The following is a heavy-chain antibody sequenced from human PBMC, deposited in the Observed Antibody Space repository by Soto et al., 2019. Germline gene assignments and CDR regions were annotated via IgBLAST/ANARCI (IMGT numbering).Heavy chain of an antibody. Sequence: QVQLQQWGAGLLKPSETLSLTCAVYGGSFSGYYWSWIRQPPGKGLEWIGEINHSGSTNYNPSLMSRVTISVDTSKNQFSLKLSSVTAADTAGYYCARDYGGNVFDYWGQGTLVTVSS. J-gene: IGHJ4*02. D-gene: IGHD4-17*01. V-gene: IGHV4-34*01. CDR1: GGSFSGYY. CDR3: ARDYGGNVFDY. CDR2: INHSGST.